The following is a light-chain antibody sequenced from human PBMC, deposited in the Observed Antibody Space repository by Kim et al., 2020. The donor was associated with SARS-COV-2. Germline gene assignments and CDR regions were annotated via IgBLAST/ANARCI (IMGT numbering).Light chain of an antibody. CDR3: NSRDSSGNRSVV. CDR1: SLRSYY. CDR2: GKN. Sequence: SSELTQDPAVSVALGQTVRITCQGDSLRSYYASWYQQKPGQPPVLVIYGKNNRPSGIPDRFSGSSSGNTASLTITGAQAEDEADYYCNSRDSSGNRSVVF. V-gene: IGLV3-19*01. J-gene: IGLJ2*01.